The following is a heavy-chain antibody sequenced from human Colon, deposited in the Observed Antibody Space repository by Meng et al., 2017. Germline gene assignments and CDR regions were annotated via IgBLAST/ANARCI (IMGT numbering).Heavy chain of an antibody. D-gene: IGHD4-23*01. CDR3: ARLRVYFGGNRVFYGLAV. Sequence: GESLKISCKGSGYNFNNYWIAWVRQMPGKALEWMGIIYPGDSETSYSPAFQGQVTISVDKSMNTAYLQWGSLRPSDTAMFYCARLRVYFGGNRVFYGLAVWGQGTMVTVAS. V-gene: IGHV5-51*01. CDR1: GYNFNNYW. J-gene: IGHJ4*02. CDR2: IYPGDSET.